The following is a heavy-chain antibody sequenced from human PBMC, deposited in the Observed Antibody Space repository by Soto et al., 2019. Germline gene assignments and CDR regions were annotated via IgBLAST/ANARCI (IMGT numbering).Heavy chain of an antibody. D-gene: IGHD3-3*01. CDR2: INHTGGT. J-gene: IGHJ5*02. Sequence: ETLSLTCAVYGGSFNGYYWNWIRQPPGKGLEWIGEINHTGGTHYNPSLKSRVTMSVDTSKNQFSLRLSSVTAADTAIYYCATRITVFGLLIPPFDPWGQGTLVTVSS. CDR1: GGSFNGYY. CDR3: ATRITVFGLLIPPFDP. V-gene: IGHV4-34*01.